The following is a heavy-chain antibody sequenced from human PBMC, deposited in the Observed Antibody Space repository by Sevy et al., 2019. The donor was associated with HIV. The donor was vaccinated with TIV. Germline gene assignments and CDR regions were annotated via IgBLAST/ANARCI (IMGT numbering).Heavy chain of an antibody. CDR3: ARDSPGYGGYNY. J-gene: IGHJ4*02. CDR2: IKEDGSAK. D-gene: IGHD1-26*01. V-gene: IGHV3-7*01. CDR1: RFTFNTYW. Sequence: GGSLRLSCAASRFTFNTYWRSWVRQAPGKGLEWVGNIKEDGSAKYYADSVKGRFTISRDNAKNSLYLQMNSLRVEDTAVYYCARDSPGYGGYNYWGQGTLVTVSS.